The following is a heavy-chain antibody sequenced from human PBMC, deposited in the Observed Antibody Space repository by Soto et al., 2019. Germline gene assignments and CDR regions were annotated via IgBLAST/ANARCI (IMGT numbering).Heavy chain of an antibody. CDR3: AKEHTMIANYYGMDV. V-gene: IGHV3-23*01. Sequence: VGSLRLSCAASGFTFSNYAMSWVHPAPGKGLQWVSAISSSGGSTYYPDSVQGRFTISRDNSKNTLYLQMNSLKAEDTAVYYCAKEHTMIANYYGMDVWGQGTTVTVSS. J-gene: IGHJ6*02. D-gene: IGHD3-22*01. CDR2: ISSSGGST. CDR1: GFTFSNYA.